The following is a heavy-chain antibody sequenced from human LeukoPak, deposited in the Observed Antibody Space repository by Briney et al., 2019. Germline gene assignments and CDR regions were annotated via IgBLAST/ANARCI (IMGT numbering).Heavy chain of an antibody. CDR1: GGSISRGDYY. CDR3: ARGVVPAATRIDY. CDR2: IYYSGST. V-gene: IGHV4-30-4*08. D-gene: IGHD2-2*01. Sequence: NPSETLSLTCTVSGGSISRGDYYWSWIRQPPGKGLEWIGYIYYSGSTYYNPSLKSRVTISVDTSKNQFSLKLSSVTAADTAVYYCARGVVPAATRIDYWGQGTLVTVSS. J-gene: IGHJ4*02.